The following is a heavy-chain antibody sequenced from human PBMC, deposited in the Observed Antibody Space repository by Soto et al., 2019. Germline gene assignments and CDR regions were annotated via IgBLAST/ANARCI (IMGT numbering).Heavy chain of an antibody. CDR3: ARDGGGFAFDI. Sequence: PWWSLRLSCSASGFTFSSYEMNWVRQAPGKGLEWVSYISSSGSTIYYADSVKGRFTISRDNAKNSLYLQMNSLRAEDTAVYYCARDGGGFAFDIWGQGTMVTVSS. J-gene: IGHJ3*02. CDR2: ISSSGSTI. V-gene: IGHV3-48*03. D-gene: IGHD3-10*01. CDR1: GFTFSSYE.